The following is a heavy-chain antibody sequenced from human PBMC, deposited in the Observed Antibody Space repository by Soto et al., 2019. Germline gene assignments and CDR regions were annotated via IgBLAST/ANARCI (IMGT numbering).Heavy chain of an antibody. Sequence: QVQLVQSGAEVKKPGASVKVSCTAAGYTCTSYGISWVRQAPGQGLEGMGWISAYNGNKNYAQKLQGRVTMTIDTSTSTVYMELRSLRADDTAVYYCARGMKGMDVWGQGTTVTVSS. J-gene: IGHJ6*02. CDR1: GYTCTSYG. V-gene: IGHV1-18*04. CDR3: ARGMKGMDV. D-gene: IGHD2-8*01. CDR2: ISAYNGNK.